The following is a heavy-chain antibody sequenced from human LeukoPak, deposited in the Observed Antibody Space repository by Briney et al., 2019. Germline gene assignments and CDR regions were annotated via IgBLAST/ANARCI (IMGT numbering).Heavy chain of an antibody. CDR1: GGTFSSYG. CDR2: VIPSFGTA. J-gene: IGHJ4*02. D-gene: IGHD3-10*01. V-gene: IGHV1-69*01. CDR3: ARLSTGGYYYGSGFDY. Sequence: ASVKVSCKASGGTFSSYGISWVRQAPGQGIEWMGGVIPSFGTANYAQKFQGRVTITADESTRTAYMELSSLRSEDTAVYYCARLSTGGYYYGSGFDYWGQGTLVTVSS.